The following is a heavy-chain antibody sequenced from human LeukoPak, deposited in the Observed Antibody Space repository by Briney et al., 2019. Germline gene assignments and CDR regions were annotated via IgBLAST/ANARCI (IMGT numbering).Heavy chain of an antibody. CDR2: ISSSSSYI. D-gene: IGHD4-17*01. Sequence: AGSLRPSCAASGSTSTSYSTNWVSQAPGKGLEWVSSISSSSSYICCANSVQSRFAIARDNAKTSLYLQMNGLRAEDTALYYCAREIYGDINYYFYYWGQGTLVTVSS. CDR3: AREIYGDINYYFYY. CDR1: GSTSTSYS. J-gene: IGHJ4*02. V-gene: IGHV3-21*04.